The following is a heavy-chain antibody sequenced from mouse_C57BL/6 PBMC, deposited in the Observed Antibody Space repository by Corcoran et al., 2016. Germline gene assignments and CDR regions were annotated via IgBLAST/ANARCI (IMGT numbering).Heavy chain of an antibody. CDR1: GYAFSSYW. CDR2: IYPGDGDT. J-gene: IGHJ1*03. Sequence: QVQLQQSGAELVKPGASVKISCKASGYAFSSYWMNWVKQRPGKGLEWVGQIYPGDGDTNYNGKFKGKATLTADKSSSTAYMQLSSLTSEDSAVYFCARRTPEGYFDVWGTGTTVTVSS. V-gene: IGHV1-80*01. CDR3: ARRTPEGYFDV.